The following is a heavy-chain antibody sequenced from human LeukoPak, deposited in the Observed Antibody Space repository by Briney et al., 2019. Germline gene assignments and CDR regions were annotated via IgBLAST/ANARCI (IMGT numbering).Heavy chain of an antibody. CDR3: ARDQGDYGDHRYFDH. D-gene: IGHD4-17*01. V-gene: IGHV4-4*07. CDR2: ISRSGDT. J-gene: IGHJ4*02. CDR1: GASTNPYC. Sequence: PSETLSLTCTVSGASTNPYCWNWIRQPAGKGQELIGRISRSGDTSYNPSLKSRVTMSVDASKKQLQFSLRLSSVTAADTSVYYCARDQGDYGDHRYFDHWGQGTLVTVSS.